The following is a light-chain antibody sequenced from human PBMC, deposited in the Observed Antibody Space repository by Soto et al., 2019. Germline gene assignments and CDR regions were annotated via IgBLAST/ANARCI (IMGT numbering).Light chain of an antibody. CDR3: QQYGSSPPYR. Sequence: EIVLTQSPATLSLSPGERATLSCRASQSVSSNYLAWYQQKPGQAPRLLIYDASTRATGIPGRFSGSGSGTDFTLPISRLEPEDFALYYCQQYGSSPPYRFGQGNQLEIK. V-gene: IGKV3-20*01. CDR2: DAS. CDR1: QSVSSNY. J-gene: IGKJ2*03.